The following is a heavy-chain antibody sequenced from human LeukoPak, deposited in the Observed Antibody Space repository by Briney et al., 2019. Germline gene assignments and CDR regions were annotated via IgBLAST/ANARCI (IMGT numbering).Heavy chain of an antibody. CDR1: GYSISSGYY. D-gene: IGHD2-2*01. Sequence: PSETLSLTCTVSGYSISSGYYWGWIRQPPGKGLEWIGYIYYSGSTNYNPSLKSRVTISVDTSKNQFSLKLSSVTAADTAVYYCARVSDYCSSTSCSRALDYWGQGTLVTVSS. V-gene: IGHV4-61*01. CDR2: IYYSGST. CDR3: ARVSDYCSSTSCSRALDY. J-gene: IGHJ4*02.